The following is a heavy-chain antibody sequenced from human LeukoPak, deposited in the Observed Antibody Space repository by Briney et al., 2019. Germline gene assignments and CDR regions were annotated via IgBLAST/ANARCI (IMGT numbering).Heavy chain of an antibody. D-gene: IGHD6-13*01. J-gene: IGHJ4*02. CDR3: AREGIAAAGTYLDY. Sequence: GGSLRLSCAASGFTFSSYGMHSVRQAPGKGLEWVAGIWYDGSNKYYAGSVKGRFTISRDNSKNTLYLQMNSLRAEDTAVYYCAREGIAAAGTYLDYWGQGTLVTVSA. V-gene: IGHV3-33*01. CDR2: IWYDGSNK. CDR1: GFTFSSYG.